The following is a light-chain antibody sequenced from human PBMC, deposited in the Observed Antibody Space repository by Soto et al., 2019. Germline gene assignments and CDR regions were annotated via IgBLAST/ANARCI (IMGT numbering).Light chain of an antibody. Sequence: DIQMTQSPSTLSASVGDRVTITCRASQSISSWLAWYQQKPGKAPKLLIYDASSLESGVPSSFSGSGSGTEFTLTISSLHPDDVATYYCQQYNSYLTFGGGTKVESK. CDR1: QSISSW. CDR2: DAS. V-gene: IGKV1-5*01. CDR3: QQYNSYLT. J-gene: IGKJ4*01.